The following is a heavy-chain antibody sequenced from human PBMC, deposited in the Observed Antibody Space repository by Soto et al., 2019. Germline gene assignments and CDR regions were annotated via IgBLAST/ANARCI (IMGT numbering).Heavy chain of an antibody. CDR1: GGSISSNSYY. D-gene: IGHD3-16*01. V-gene: IGHV4-39*01. CDR2: IYYSGTT. CDR3: ARHKGGYYSGVDV. Sequence: QLQLQESGPGLVKPSETLSLTCTVSGGSISSNSYYWAWIRQPPGKGLEWIGNIYYSGTTYYNPSLKSRVTISVDTSKNQFSLKLSSVSAADTAVYYCARHKGGYYSGVDVWGQGTTVTVSS. J-gene: IGHJ6*02.